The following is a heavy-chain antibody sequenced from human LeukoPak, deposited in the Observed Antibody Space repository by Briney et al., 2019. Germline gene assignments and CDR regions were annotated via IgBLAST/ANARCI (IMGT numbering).Heavy chain of an antibody. J-gene: IGHJ4*02. D-gene: IGHD3-16*02. CDR3: ARHRGSYRYISDY. CDR2: IYPGDSDT. V-gene: IGHV5-51*01. CDR1: GYSFTNYW. Sequence: RGESLRISCKGSGYSFTNYWISWVRQMPGKGLEWMGIIYPGDSDTRYSPSFQGQVTISADKSISTAYLQWSSLKASDTAMYYCARHRGSYRYISDYWGQGTLVTVSS.